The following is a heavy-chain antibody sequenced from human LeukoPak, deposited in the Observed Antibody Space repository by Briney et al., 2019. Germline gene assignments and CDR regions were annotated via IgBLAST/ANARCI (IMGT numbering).Heavy chain of an antibody. CDR3: ARASTTYCSGGSCYSY. V-gene: IGHV3-66*01. CDR2: IYSGGSI. CDR1: GLNVSSNY. Sequence: GGSLRLSCAASGLNVSSNYMSWVRQAPGKGLEWVSVIYSGGSIYYADSVKGRFIISRDNSKNTLYLQMNSLRADDTAVYYCARASTTYCSGGSCYSYWGQGTLVTVSS. J-gene: IGHJ4*02. D-gene: IGHD2-15*01.